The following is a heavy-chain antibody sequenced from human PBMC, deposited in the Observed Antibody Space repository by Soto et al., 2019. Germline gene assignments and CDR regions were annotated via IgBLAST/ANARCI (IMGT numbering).Heavy chain of an antibody. CDR2: ISYDGSNK. D-gene: IGHD2-2*03. CDR1: GFTFSSYA. Sequence: AGGSLRLSCAASGFTFSSYAMHWVRQAPGKGLEWVAVISYDGSNKYYADSVKGRFTISRDNSKNTLYLQMNSLRAEDTAVYYCARVSYVQKGWLLDYGDYWGQGTLVTDSS. J-gene: IGHJ4*02. CDR3: ARVSYVQKGWLLDYGDY. V-gene: IGHV3-30-3*01.